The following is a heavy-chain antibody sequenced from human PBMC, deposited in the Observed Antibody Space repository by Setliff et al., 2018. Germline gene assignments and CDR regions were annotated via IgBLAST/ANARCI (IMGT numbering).Heavy chain of an antibody. CDR3: TREGPSYGFDY. V-gene: IGHV3-49*04. D-gene: IGHD5-18*01. J-gene: IGHJ4*02. CDR1: GFTFGDYA. Sequence: PGESLKISCTASGFTFGDYAMSWVRQAPGKGLEWVGFIRSKAYGGTTEYAASVKGRFTISRDDSKSIAYLQMNSLKTEDTAVYYCTREGPSYGFDYWGQGTLVTVSS. CDR2: IRSKAYGGTT.